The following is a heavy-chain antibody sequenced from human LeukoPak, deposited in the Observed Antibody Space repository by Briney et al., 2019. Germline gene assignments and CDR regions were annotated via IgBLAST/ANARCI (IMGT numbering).Heavy chain of an antibody. CDR3: ARDTWKAYFDSGTYQTSYYGMDV. CDR2: IHYSGSA. CDR1: RGSISSFY. V-gene: IGHV4-59*01. Sequence: SETLSLTCAVSRGSISSFYWSWVRQPPGKGLEWIGNIHYSGSANYNPSLRSRVTISVDTSKTQFSLRLTSVTAADTAVYYCARDTWKAYFDSGTYQTSYYGMDVWGQGTTVTVSS. D-gene: IGHD3-10*01. J-gene: IGHJ6*02.